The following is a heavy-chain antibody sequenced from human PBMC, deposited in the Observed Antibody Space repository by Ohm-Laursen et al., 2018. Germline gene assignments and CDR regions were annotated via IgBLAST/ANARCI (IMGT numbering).Heavy chain of an antibody. J-gene: IGHJ3*01. Sequence: GSLRLSCAASGFTFSSYWMSWVRQAPGKGLEWVANINQDGSEINYVDSVKGRFTISRDNAKNSLYLQMNSLRAEDTAVYYCARSWGRGSFDLWGQGTMVTVSS. CDR1: GFTFSSYW. D-gene: IGHD3-16*01. V-gene: IGHV3-7*01. CDR3: ARSWGRGSFDL. CDR2: INQDGSEI.